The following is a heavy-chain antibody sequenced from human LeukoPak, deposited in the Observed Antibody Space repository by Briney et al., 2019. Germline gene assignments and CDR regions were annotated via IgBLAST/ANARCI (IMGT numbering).Heavy chain of an antibody. V-gene: IGHV3-33*01. J-gene: IGHJ4*02. Sequence: GRSLRLSCAASGFTFSSYGMHWVRQAPGKGLEWVAVIWYDGSNKYYADSVKGRFTISRDNSKNTLYLQMNSLRAEDTAVYYCARENTMIRGVIISLNDYWGQGTLVTVSS. D-gene: IGHD3-10*01. CDR1: GFTFSSYG. CDR3: ARENTMIRGVIISLNDY. CDR2: IWYDGSNK.